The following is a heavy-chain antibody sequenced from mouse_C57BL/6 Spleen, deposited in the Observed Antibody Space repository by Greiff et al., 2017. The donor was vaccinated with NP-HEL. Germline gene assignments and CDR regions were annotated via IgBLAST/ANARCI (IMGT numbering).Heavy chain of an antibody. V-gene: IGHV5-17*01. CDR1: GFTFSDYG. CDR2: ISSGSSTI. CDR3: AREGYYGSRTYYYAMDY. Sequence: EVQGVESGGGLVKPGGSLKLSCAASGFTFSDYGMHWVRQAPEKGLEWVAYISSGSSTIYYADTVKGRFTISRDNAKNTLFLQMTSLRSEDTAMYYCAREGYYGSRTYYYAMDYWGQGTSVTVSS. D-gene: IGHD1-1*01. J-gene: IGHJ4*01.